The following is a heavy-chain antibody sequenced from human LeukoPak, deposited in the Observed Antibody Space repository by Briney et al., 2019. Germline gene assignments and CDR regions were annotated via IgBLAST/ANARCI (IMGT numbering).Heavy chain of an antibody. J-gene: IGHJ6*03. CDR1: GYTFTSYG. CDR2: ISAYNGNT. D-gene: IGHD3-10*01. V-gene: IGHV1-18*01. CDR3: ARDRHITMVRGVITYYYYYMDV. Sequence: ASVKVSCKASGYTFTSYGISWVRQAPGQGLEWMGWISAYNGNTNYAQKLQGRVTMTTDTSTSTAYMELRSLRSDDTAVYYCARDRHITMVRGVITYYYYYMDVWGKGTTVTISS.